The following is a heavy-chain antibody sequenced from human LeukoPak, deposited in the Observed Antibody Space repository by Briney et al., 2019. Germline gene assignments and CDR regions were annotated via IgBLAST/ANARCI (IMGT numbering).Heavy chain of an antibody. CDR3: ASYGSGNYRFFDS. Sequence: SETLFLTCTVSGGSISSSSYYWGWLPPPPGKGLVWIGSIYYSGTTFYNPSLESRLTISVDTSRDQFSLKLRSVTAADTAVYYCASYGSGNYRFFDSWGQGTLVTVSS. CDR2: IYYSGTT. D-gene: IGHD3-10*01. V-gene: IGHV4-39*01. J-gene: IGHJ4*02. CDR1: GGSISSSSYY.